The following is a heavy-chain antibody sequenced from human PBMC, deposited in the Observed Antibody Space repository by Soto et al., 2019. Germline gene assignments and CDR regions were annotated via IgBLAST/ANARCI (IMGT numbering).Heavy chain of an antibody. CDR2: INHSGST. D-gene: IGHD7-27*01. J-gene: IGHJ4*02. V-gene: IGHV4-34*01. CDR1: GGSFSGYY. CDR3: ARVKCNRLGGDY. Sequence: SETLSLTCAVYGGSFSGYYWSWIRQPPGKGLEWIGEINHSGSTNYNPSLKSRVTISVDTSKNQFSLKRSCVTAADTAVYYCARVKCNRLGGDYWGQGTLVTVSS.